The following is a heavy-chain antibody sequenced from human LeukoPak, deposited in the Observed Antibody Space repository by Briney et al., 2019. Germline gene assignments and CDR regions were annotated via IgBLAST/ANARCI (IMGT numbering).Heavy chain of an antibody. CDR3: VREVVGYNNSPNHRKTGYYSDY. J-gene: IGHJ4*02. D-gene: IGHD3-9*01. Sequence: GASVKVSCKASGYTFTGYYMHWVRQAPGQGLEWMGRINPNSGGTNYPHKLQGRVTMTSDTSTSKAYIELTRLRSNATAVYYLVREVVGYNNSPNHRKTGYYSDYWGQGTLVTVSS. CDR2: INPNSGGT. CDR1: GYTFTGYY. V-gene: IGHV1-2*06.